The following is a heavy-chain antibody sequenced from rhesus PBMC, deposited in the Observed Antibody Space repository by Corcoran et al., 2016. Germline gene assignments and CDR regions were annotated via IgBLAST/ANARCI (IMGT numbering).Heavy chain of an antibody. CDR1: GASISSYW. V-gene: IGHV4-80*01. D-gene: IGHD2-33*01. CDR3: AREVA. CDR2: INGKSGST. Sequence: QVQLQESGPGLVKPSETLSLTCAASGASISSYWWSWIRQPPGKGLEWIGEINGKSGSTYYNPSLKSRVTISKDASKTQFSLRLSSVTAADTAVYYCAREVAWSQGVLVTVSS. J-gene: IGHJ4*01.